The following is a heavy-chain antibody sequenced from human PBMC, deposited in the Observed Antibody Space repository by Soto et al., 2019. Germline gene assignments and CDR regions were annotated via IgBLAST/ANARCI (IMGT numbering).Heavy chain of an antibody. CDR3: AKDYYDYVWGSYRYGVDY. D-gene: IGHD3-16*02. V-gene: IGHV3-30*18. Sequence: GGSLRVCCAAAGGTCGGYGGRWVRQAPGKGLEWVAVISYDGSNKYYADSVKGRFTISRDNSKNTLYLQMNSLRAEDTAVYYCAKDYYDYVWGSYRYGVDYWGQGTLVTVSS. J-gene: IGHJ4*02. CDR1: GGTCGGYG. CDR2: ISYDGSNK.